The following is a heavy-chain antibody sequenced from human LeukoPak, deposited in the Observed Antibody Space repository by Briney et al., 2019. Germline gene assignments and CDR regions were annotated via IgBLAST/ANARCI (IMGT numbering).Heavy chain of an antibody. CDR1: GGSISSSSYY. V-gene: IGHV4-39*02. Sequence: SETLSPTCTVSGGSISSSSYYWGWIRQPPGKGLEWIGSIYYSGSTYYNPSLKSRVTISVDTSKNQFSLKLSSVTAADTAVYYCARDRLYYDSSGYEGYWGQGTLVTVSS. J-gene: IGHJ4*02. CDR3: ARDRLYYDSSGYEGY. CDR2: IYYSGST. D-gene: IGHD3-22*01.